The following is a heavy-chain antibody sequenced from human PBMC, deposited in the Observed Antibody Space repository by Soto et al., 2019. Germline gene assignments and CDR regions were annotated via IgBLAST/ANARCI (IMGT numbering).Heavy chain of an antibody. D-gene: IGHD3-10*01. CDR3: ARGGGFGESTITWFDP. Sequence: SETLSLTCAVYGGSFSGYYWSWIRQPPGKGLEWIGEINHSGSTNYNPSLKSRVTISVDTSKNQFSLKLSSVTAADTAVYYCARGGGFGESTITWFDPWGQGTLVTVSS. V-gene: IGHV4-34*01. J-gene: IGHJ5*02. CDR2: INHSGST. CDR1: GGSFSGYY.